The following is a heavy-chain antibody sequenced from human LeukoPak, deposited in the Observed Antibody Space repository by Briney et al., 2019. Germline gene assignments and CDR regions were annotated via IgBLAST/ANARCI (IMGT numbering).Heavy chain of an antibody. J-gene: IGHJ4*02. CDR3: AKDSYYYGSGSYFDY. CDR2: IRYDGSNK. D-gene: IGHD3-10*01. CDR1: GFTFSSYG. Sequence: GGSLRLSCAASGFTFSSYGIHWVRQAPGKGLEWVAFIRYDGSNKYYTDSVKGRFTISRDNSKNTLYLQMSSLRAEDTAVYYCAKDSYYYGSGSYFDYSGQGTLVTVSS. V-gene: IGHV3-30*02.